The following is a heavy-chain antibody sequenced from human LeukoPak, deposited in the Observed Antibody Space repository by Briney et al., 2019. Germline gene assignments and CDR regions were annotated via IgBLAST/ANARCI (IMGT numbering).Heavy chain of an antibody. V-gene: IGHV3-49*04. CDR3: TRDEVRGCTNGVCYGMDV. CDR1: GFTLGDYA. J-gene: IGHJ6*02. CDR2: IRCKTYGGAT. D-gene: IGHD2-8*01. Sequence: GGSLRLSCTASGFTLGDYAVTWVRQAPGKGLEWLGFIRCKTYGGATEYAASVKGRFTISRDDPISIAYLQMNSLKTEDTALYYCTRDEVRGCTNGVCYGMDVWGQGTTVTVSS.